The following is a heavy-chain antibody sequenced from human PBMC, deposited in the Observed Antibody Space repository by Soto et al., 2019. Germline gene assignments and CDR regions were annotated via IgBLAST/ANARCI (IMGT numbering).Heavy chain of an antibody. CDR3: ARAHSDSSGYYLGH. Sequence: ASVKVSCKASGYTFTSYAMHWVRQAPGQRLEWMGWINAGNGNTKYSQKFQGRVTITRDTSASTAYMELSSLRSEDTAVYYCARAHSDSSGYYLGHWGQGTLVTAPQ. J-gene: IGHJ5*02. D-gene: IGHD3-22*01. CDR2: INAGNGNT. V-gene: IGHV1-3*01. CDR1: GYTFTSYA.